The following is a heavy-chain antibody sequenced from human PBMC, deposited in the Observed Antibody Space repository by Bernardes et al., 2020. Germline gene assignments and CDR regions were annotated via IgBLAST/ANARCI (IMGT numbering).Heavy chain of an antibody. V-gene: IGHV1-69*13. D-gene: IGHD2-15*01. CDR3: ARGAGDINFGY. CDR2: IIPLYDKR. Sequence: SVKVSCKASGGTFSDYTMTWIRQAPGQGLEWMGGIIPLYDKRDYAQKFEGRLTITADESTTTAYMELTSLTSEDTAVYYCARGAGDINFGYWGQGTLVTVSS. CDR1: GGTFSDYT. J-gene: IGHJ4*02.